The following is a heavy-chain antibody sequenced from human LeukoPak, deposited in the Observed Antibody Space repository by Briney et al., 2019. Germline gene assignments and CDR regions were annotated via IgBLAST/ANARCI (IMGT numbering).Heavy chain of an antibody. V-gene: IGHV3-74*01. CDR1: GFTFSSSW. CDR2: INSDGSST. D-gene: IGHD3-10*02. Sequence: GGSLRLSCAASGFTFSSSWMHWVRQAPEKGLVWVSRINSDGSSTSYADSVKGRFTISRDNAKNTVYLQMSGLRDDDTALYFCVRGAGGPRNYVLDYWGQGALVSVSS. CDR3: VRGAGGPRNYVLDY. J-gene: IGHJ4*02.